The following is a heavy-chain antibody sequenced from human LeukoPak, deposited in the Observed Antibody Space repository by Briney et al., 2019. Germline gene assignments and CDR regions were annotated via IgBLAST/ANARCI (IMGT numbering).Heavy chain of an antibody. Sequence: GGSLRLSCAASGFTFSSYSMNWVRQAPGKGLEWVSSISSSSSYIYYADSVKGRFTISRDNAKNSLYLQMNSLRAEDTALFYCAKSMGRRVEEISSFDIWGQGIQVIVSS. CDR1: GFTFSSYS. J-gene: IGHJ4*02. D-gene: IGHD2/OR15-2a*01. CDR3: AKSMGRRVEEISSFDI. V-gene: IGHV3-21*01. CDR2: ISSSSSYI.